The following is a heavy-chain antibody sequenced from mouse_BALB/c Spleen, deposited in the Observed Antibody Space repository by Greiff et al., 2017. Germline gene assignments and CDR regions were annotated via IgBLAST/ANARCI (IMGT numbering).Heavy chain of an antibody. V-gene: IGHV5-12-2*01. Sequence: EVKLMESGGGLVQPGGSLKLSCAVSGFTFSSYTMSWVRQTPEKRLEWVAYISNGGGSTYYPDTVKGRLTISRDNAKNTLFLKMNSLKSEDTAMYYCARGGFKGYFAYWGQGTTLTVSS. CDR3: ARGGFKGYFAY. CDR2: ISNGGGST. J-gene: IGHJ2*01. CDR1: GFTFSSYT.